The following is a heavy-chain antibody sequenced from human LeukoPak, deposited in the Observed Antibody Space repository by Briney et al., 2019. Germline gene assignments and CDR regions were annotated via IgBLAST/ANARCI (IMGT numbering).Heavy chain of an antibody. D-gene: IGHD3-22*01. V-gene: IGHV3-23*01. CDR2: ISGSGGST. Sequence: WGSLRLSCAASGFTFSSYAMSWVRRAPGKGLEWVSAISGSGGSTYYADSVKGRFTISRDNSKNTLYLQMNSLRAEDTAVYYCAKHLSITMIVVVIPFFDYWGQGTLVTVSS. CDR3: AKHLSITMIVVVIPFFDY. J-gene: IGHJ4*02. CDR1: GFTFSSYA.